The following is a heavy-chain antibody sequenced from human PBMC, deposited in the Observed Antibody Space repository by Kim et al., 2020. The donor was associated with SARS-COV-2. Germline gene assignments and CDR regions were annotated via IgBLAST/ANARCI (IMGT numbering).Heavy chain of an antibody. V-gene: IGHV4-34*01. Sequence: SETLSLTCAVYGGSFSGYYWSWIRQPPGKGLEWIGEINHSGSTNYNPSLKSRVTISVDTSKNQFSLKLSSVTAADTAVYYCARRLITGTTGYYYGMDVWGQGTTVTVSS. CDR2: INHSGST. CDR1: GGSFSGYY. J-gene: IGHJ6*02. D-gene: IGHD1-20*01. CDR3: ARRLITGTTGYYYGMDV.